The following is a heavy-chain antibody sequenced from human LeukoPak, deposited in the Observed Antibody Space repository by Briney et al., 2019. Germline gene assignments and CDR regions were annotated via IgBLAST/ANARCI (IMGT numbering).Heavy chain of an antibody. J-gene: IGHJ6*03. D-gene: IGHD3-3*01. CDR2: IYPGDSDT. CDR1: GYSFTSYW. V-gene: IGHV5-51*01. CDR3: ASRNYDFWSGSGYYYYYYMDV. Sequence: GESLKISCKGSGYSFTSYWIGWVRQMPGKGLEWMGIIYPGDSDTRYSPSFQGQVTISADKSISTAYLQWSSLKASDTAMYYCASRNYDFWSGSGYYYYYYMDVWGKGTTVTVSS.